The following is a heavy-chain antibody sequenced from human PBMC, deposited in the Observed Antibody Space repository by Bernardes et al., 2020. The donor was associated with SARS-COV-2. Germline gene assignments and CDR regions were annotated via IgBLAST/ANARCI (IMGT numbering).Heavy chain of an antibody. CDR1: GFTFSSYS. D-gene: IGHD3-22*01. CDR3: ARDFYYYDSSGYYYYYYGMDV. Sequence: GSLRLSCAASGFTFSSYSMNWVRQAPGKGLEWVSYISSSSSTIYYADSVKGRFTISRDNAKNSLYLQMNSLRDEDTAVYYCARDFYYYDSSGYYYYYYGMDVWGQGTTVTVSS. V-gene: IGHV3-48*02. CDR2: ISSSSSTI. J-gene: IGHJ6*02.